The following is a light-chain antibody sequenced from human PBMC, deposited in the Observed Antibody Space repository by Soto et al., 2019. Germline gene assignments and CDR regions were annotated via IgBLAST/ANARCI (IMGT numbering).Light chain of an antibody. V-gene: IGLV2-8*01. CDR2: EVS. CDR3: RSYAGRNKYVL. J-gene: IGLJ2*01. CDR1: SSDVGGYNY. Sequence: QSALTQPPSASGSPGQSVTISCTGTSSDVGGYNYVSWYQQHPGKAPKLMIYEVSKRPSGVPDRFSGSKSGNTASLTVSGLQAEDEADYYCRSYAGRNKYVLFGGGTKLTVL.